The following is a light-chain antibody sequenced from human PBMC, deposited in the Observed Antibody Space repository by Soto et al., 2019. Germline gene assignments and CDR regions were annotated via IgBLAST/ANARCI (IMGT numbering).Light chain of an antibody. CDR2: GAS. Sequence: EIVMTQSPATLSVSPGERATLSCRASQSVSGNLAWYQQKPGQAPRLLIYGASTRATGIPARFSGSGSGTDFTLTISSLQSEDFALYYCQQYNNWPPTFGQGTRLRLN. CDR1: QSVSGN. CDR3: QQYNNWPPT. V-gene: IGKV3-15*01. J-gene: IGKJ5*01.